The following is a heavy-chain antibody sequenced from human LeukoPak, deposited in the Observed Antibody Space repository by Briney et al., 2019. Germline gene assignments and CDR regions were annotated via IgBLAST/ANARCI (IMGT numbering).Heavy chain of an antibody. CDR3: AKDLGGSYHYFDY. D-gene: IGHD1-26*01. Sequence: GGSLRLSCAASGFTFSSYAMSWLRQALGKGLEWVSAISGSGGSTYYADSVKGRFTISRDNSKNTLYLQMNSLRAEDTAVYYCAKDLGGSYHYFDYWGQGTLVTVSS. CDR2: ISGSGGST. J-gene: IGHJ4*02. V-gene: IGHV3-23*01. CDR1: GFTFSSYA.